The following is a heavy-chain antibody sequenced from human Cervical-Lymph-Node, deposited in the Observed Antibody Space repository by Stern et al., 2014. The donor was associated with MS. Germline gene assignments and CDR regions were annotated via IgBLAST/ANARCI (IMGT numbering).Heavy chain of an antibody. D-gene: IGHD2-21*02. CDR2: IIPIFGTA. Sequence: VQLVESGAEVKKPGSSVKVSCKASGGTFSSYAISWVRQAPGQGLEWMGGIIPIFGTANYAQKFQGRVTITADESTSTAYMELSSLRSEYTAVYYCARGNVVVTATRPYYYYYYGMDVWGQGTTVTVSS. V-gene: IGHV1-69*01. CDR3: ARGNVVVTATRPYYYYYYGMDV. CDR1: GGTFSSYA. J-gene: IGHJ6*02.